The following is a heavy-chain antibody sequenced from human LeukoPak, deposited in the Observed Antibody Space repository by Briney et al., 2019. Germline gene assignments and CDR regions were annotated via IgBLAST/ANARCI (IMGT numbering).Heavy chain of an antibody. D-gene: IGHD3-10*01. CDR3: ARAGYYGSGEEGYYYYYMDV. V-gene: IGHV1-69*13. Sequence: ASVKVSCKASGYTFTSYGISWVRQAPGQGLEWMGGIIPIFGTANYAQKFQGRVTITADESTSTAYMELSSLRSEDTAVYYCARAGYYGSGEEGYYYYYMDVWGKGTTVTVSS. CDR1: GYTFTSYG. J-gene: IGHJ6*03. CDR2: IIPIFGTA.